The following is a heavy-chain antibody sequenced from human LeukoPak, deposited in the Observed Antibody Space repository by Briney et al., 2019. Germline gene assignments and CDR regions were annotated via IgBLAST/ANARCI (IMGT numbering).Heavy chain of an antibody. D-gene: IGHD3-3*01. CDR2: ISGSGGST. J-gene: IGHJ4*02. V-gene: IGHV3-23*01. CDR3: AKGWMLRFLEWLFDY. Sequence: GGSLRLSCAASGFTFSSYAMSWVRQAPGKGLEWVSAISGSGGSTYYADSVKGRFTISRDNSKNTLYLQMNGLRAEDTAVYYCAKGWMLRFLEWLFDYWGQGTLVTVSS. CDR1: GFTFSSYA.